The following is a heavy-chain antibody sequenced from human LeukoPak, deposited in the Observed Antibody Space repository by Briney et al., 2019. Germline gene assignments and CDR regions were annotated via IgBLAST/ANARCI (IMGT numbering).Heavy chain of an antibody. V-gene: IGHV4-38-2*02. J-gene: IGHJ3*02. CDR2: IYHSGST. CDR1: GYSISSGYY. CDR3: ARDIVVVPDAFDI. D-gene: IGHD2-2*01. Sequence: PSETLSLTCAVSGYSISSGYYWGWIRQPPGKGLEWIGSIYHSGSTYYNPSLKSRVTISVDTSKNQFSLKLSSVTAADTAVYYCARDIVVVPDAFDIWGQGTMVTVSS.